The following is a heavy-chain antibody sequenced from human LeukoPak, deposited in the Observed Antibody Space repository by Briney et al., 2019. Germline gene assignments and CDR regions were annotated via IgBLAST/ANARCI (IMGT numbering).Heavy chain of an antibody. J-gene: IGHJ4*02. D-gene: IGHD6-19*01. Sequence: SETLSLTCTVSGGSISGYYWSWIRQPPGKGLEWVGYISYSGSTNYKPSLKCRVTISVDTSKNQFSLKLSSVTAADTAIYYCARDGRAGSLFAYWGQGTLVTVSS. CDR1: GGSISGYY. V-gene: IGHV4-59*01. CDR3: ARDGRAGSLFAY. CDR2: ISYSGST.